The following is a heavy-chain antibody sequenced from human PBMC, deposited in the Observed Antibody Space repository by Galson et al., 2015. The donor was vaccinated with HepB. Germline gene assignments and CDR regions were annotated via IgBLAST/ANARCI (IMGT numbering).Heavy chain of an antibody. CDR3: ARDPPEQWLVGGDY. CDR1: GFTFSSYS. CDR2: ISSSSSYI. D-gene: IGHD6-19*01. J-gene: IGHJ4*02. Sequence: SLRLSCAASGFTFSSYSMNWVRQAPGKGLEWVSSISSSSSYIYYADSVKGRFTISRDNAKNSLYLQMNSLRAEDTAVYYCARDPPEQWLVGGDYWGQGTLVTVSS. V-gene: IGHV3-21*01.